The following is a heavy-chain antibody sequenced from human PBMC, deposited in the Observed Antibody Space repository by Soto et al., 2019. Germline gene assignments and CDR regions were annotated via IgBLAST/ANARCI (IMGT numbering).Heavy chain of an antibody. J-gene: IGHJ3*02. D-gene: IGHD3-9*01. CDR2: ISSSSSTI. CDR1: GFTFSSYS. V-gene: IGHV3-48*02. CDR3: ARAGYGILTGYYKGPGAFDI. Sequence: GGSLRLSCAASGFTFSSYSMNWVRQAPGKGLEWVSYISSSSSTIYYADSVKGRFTISRDNAKNSLYLQMNSLRDEDTAVYYCARAGYGILTGYYKGPGAFDIWGQGTMVTVSS.